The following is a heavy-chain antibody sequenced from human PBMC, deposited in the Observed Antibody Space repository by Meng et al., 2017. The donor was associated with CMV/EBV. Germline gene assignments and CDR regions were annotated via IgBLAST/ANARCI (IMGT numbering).Heavy chain of an antibody. CDR3: ARVTDFWSTPWGFDP. V-gene: IGHV1-2*02. Sequence: ASVKVSCKASGYTLTGYYMHWVRQAPGQGLEWMGWINANSGGTNYAVKFQGRVTMTRDTSITTAYMELSRLRSDDTAVYYCARVTDFWSTPWGFDPWGQGTLVTVSS. CDR1: GYTLTGYY. J-gene: IGHJ5*01. D-gene: IGHD3-3*01. CDR2: INANSGGT.